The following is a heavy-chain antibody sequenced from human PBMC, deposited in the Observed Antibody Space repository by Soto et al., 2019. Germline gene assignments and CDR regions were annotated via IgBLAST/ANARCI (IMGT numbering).Heavy chain of an antibody. J-gene: IGHJ5*01. D-gene: IGHD3-16*01. CDR2: IDPSDSHT. CDR3: ARHGGFPTGWFDS. Sequence: GESLKISCKGSGYSFTNYWITWVRQMPGKGLEWMGTIDPSDSHTNYNPSFQGHVTISPDKSISTAYLQWSSLRASDTAMYYCARHGGFPTGWFDSWGQGTLVTVSS. CDR1: GYSFTNYW. V-gene: IGHV5-10-1*01.